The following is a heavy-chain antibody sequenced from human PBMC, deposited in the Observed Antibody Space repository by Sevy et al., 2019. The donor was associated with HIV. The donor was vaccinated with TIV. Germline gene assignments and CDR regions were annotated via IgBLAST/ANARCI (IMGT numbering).Heavy chain of an antibody. Sequence: SETLSLTCTVSGDSFSSYFWAWIRQPAGKGLEWIGRINTSGSTNYNPSLKSRVTMSVDTSKSQFSLTVTYLTAADTAIDFCARSNWVTATNGFSKSYYFDYWGQGSLVTVSS. CDR1: GDSFSSYF. CDR3: ARSNWVTATNGFSKSYYFDY. V-gene: IGHV4-4*07. D-gene: IGHD7-27*01. J-gene: IGHJ4*02. CDR2: INTSGST.